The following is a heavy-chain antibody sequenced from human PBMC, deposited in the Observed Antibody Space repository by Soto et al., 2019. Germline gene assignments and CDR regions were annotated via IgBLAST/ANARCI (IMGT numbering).Heavy chain of an antibody. D-gene: IGHD2-2*02. Sequence: ASVKVSCKASGYTFTSYYMHWVRQAPGQGLEWMGIINPSGGSTSYAQKFQGRVTMTRDTSTSTVYMELSSLRSEDTAVYYCAREGLNVVVPDAIGGPDPWGQRTLVTVSS. CDR3: AREGLNVVVPDAIGGPDP. J-gene: IGHJ5*02. V-gene: IGHV1-46*01. CDR2: INPSGGST. CDR1: GYTFTSYY.